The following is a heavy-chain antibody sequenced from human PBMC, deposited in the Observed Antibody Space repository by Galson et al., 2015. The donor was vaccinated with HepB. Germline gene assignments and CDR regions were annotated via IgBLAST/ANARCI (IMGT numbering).Heavy chain of an antibody. CDR1: GFTFSDYY. CDR2: ISSSSSYT. Sequence: SLRLSCAASGFTFSDYYMSWIRQAPGKGLEWVSYISSSSSYTNYADSVKGRFTISRDNAKNSLYLQMNSLRAEDTAVYYCARDWYDSSGYYWYFDLWGRGTLVTVSS. J-gene: IGHJ2*01. CDR3: ARDWYDSSGYYWYFDL. D-gene: IGHD3-22*01. V-gene: IGHV3-11*05.